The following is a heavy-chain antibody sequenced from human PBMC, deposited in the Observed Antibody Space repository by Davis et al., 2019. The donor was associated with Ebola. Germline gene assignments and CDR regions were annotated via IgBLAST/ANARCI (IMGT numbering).Heavy chain of an antibody. CDR1: GFTFGTYA. J-gene: IGHJ2*01. CDR3: AKDISSWYGRWYFDL. D-gene: IGHD6-13*01. CDR2: IRYDGSNK. Sequence: PGGSLRLSCAASGFTFGTYAMHWVRQAPGKGLEWVAFIRYDGSNKYYADSVKGRFTISRDNSKNTLWLQMNSLRAEDTALYYCAKDISSWYGRWYFDLWGRGTLVTVSS. V-gene: IGHV3-30*02.